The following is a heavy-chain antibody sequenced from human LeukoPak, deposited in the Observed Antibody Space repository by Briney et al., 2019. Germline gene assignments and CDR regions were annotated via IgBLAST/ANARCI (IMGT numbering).Heavy chain of an antibody. CDR3: ARHPYCGGDCYPGADWYFDL. Sequence: SETLSLTCTVSSGSISSSSHYWGWIRQPPGKGLEWIGNIFPSGNTYYNPSLKSRVTISVDTSKNQFSLKLSSVTAADTAVYYCARHPYCGGDCYPGADWYFDLWGRGTLVTVSS. D-gene: IGHD2-21*02. V-gene: IGHV4-39*01. CDR2: IFPSGNT. CDR1: SGSISSSSHY. J-gene: IGHJ2*01.